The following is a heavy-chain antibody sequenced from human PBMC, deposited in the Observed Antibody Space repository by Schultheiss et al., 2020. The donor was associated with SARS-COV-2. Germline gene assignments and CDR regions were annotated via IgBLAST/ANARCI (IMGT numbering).Heavy chain of an antibody. CDR1: GGSISSYY. V-gene: IGHV4-59*01. CDR2: IYYSGST. D-gene: IGHD3-10*01. Sequence: SETLSLTCTVSGGSISSYYWSWIRQPPGKGLEWIGYIYYSGSTNYNPSLKSRVTISVDTSKNQFSLKLSSVTAADTAVYYCARGQPYGSGSYYPDYYYYYGMDVWGQGTTVTVSS. CDR3: ARGQPYGSGSYYPDYYYYYGMDV. J-gene: IGHJ6*02.